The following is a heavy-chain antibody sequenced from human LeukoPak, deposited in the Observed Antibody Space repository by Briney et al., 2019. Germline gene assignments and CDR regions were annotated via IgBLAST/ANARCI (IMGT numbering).Heavy chain of an antibody. Sequence: ASVKVSCKASGYTFTSYDINWVRQATGQGLEWMGGIIPIFGTANYAQKFQGRVTITADKSTSTAYMELSSLRSEDTAVYYCARFEGYCSGGSCDWGQGTLVTVSS. CDR3: ARFEGYCSGGSCD. V-gene: IGHV1-69*06. D-gene: IGHD2-15*01. J-gene: IGHJ4*02. CDR1: GYTFTSYD. CDR2: IIPIFGTA.